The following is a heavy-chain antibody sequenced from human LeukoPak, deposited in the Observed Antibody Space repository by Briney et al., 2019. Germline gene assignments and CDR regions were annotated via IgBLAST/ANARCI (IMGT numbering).Heavy chain of an antibody. D-gene: IGHD2-8*02. J-gene: IGHJ4*02. V-gene: IGHV5-51*01. Sequence: GASLQISCEGSGSIFTSYWIGWVRPLPGKGLGGMGIIYPGDSDTRYSPSFQGQVTISADKSISTAYLQWSSLKASDTAMYYCARQTRSSGAVYWGQGTLVTVSS. CDR3: ARQTRSSGAVY. CDR1: GSIFTSYW. CDR2: IYPGDSDT.